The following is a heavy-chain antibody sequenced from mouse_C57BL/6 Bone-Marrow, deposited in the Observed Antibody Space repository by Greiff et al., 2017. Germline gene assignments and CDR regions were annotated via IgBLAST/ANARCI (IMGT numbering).Heavy chain of an antibody. CDR1: GFTFTDYY. Sequence: EVHLVESGGGLVQPGGSLSLSCAASGFTFTDYYMSWVRQPPGKALEWLGFIRNKANGYTTEYSASLKGRFPISRDNSHSILYLQMNALRAEDSATYYCARYRPYYYGGSYQSSMDYWGQGTSVTVSS. CDR3: ARYRPYYYGGSYQSSMDY. V-gene: IGHV7-3*01. J-gene: IGHJ4*01. CDR2: IRNKANGYTT. D-gene: IGHD1-1*01.